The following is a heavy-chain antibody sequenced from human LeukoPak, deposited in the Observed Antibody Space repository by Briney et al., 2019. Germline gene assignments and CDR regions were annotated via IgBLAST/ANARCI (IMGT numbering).Heavy chain of an antibody. CDR1: GFTFSSYA. J-gene: IGHJ5*02. CDR2: INTDGSST. CDR3: ARDSDYEIVDP. V-gene: IGHV3-74*01. D-gene: IGHD5-12*01. Sequence: GGSLRLSCAASGFTFSSYAMSWVRQAPGKGLVWVSHINTDGSSTSYADSVKGRFTISRDNAKNTLYLQMNSLRAEDTAVYYCARDSDYEIVDPWGQGTLVTVSS.